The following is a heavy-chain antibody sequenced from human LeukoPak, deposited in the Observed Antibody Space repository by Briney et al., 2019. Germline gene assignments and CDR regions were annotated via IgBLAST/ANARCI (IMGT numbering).Heavy chain of an antibody. CDR3: ARGAGGYRFDP. V-gene: IGHV4-59*01. J-gene: IGHJ5*02. CDR1: GGSMTGSH. Sequence: SETLSLTCTVSGGSMTGSHWTWIRQPPGKGLEYIGYVYNSGTTFYNPSLKSRVTISADASKKHFSLRLTSVTAADTAIYYCARGAGGYRFDPWGLGTLVTVSS. D-gene: IGHD1-1*01. CDR2: VYNSGTT.